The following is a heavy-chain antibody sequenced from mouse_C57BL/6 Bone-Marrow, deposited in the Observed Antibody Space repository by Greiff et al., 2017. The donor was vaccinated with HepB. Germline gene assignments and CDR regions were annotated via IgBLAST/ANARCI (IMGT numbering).Heavy chain of an antibody. J-gene: IGHJ1*03. V-gene: IGHV1-55*01. Sequence: QVQLQQSGAELVKPGASVKMSCKASGYTFTSYWITWVKQRPGQGLEWIGDIYPGSGSTNYNEKFKSKATLTVDTSSSTAYMQLSSLTSEDSAVYYCARGITTVVAGDWYFDVWGTGTTVTVSS. CDR1: GYTFTSYW. CDR2: IYPGSGST. CDR3: ARGITTVVAGDWYFDV. D-gene: IGHD1-1*01.